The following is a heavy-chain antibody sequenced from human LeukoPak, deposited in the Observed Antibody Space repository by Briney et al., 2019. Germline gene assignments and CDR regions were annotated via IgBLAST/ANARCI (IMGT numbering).Heavy chain of an antibody. CDR1: GRSISSSSYY. Sequence: SETLSLTCTVSGRSISSSSYYWGWIRQPPGKGLEWIGSIYYSGSTYYNPSLKSRVTISVDTSKNQFSLKLSSVTAADTAVYYCIGHSSSWTGRWGQGTLVTVSS. J-gene: IGHJ4*02. V-gene: IGHV4-39*01. D-gene: IGHD6-13*01. CDR3: IGHSSSWTGR. CDR2: IYYSGST.